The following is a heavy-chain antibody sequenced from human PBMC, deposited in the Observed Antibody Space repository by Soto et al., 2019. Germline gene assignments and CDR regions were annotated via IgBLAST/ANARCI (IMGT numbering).Heavy chain of an antibody. Sequence: GGSLRLSCAASGFTFSSYAMSWVRQAPGKGLEWVSAISGSGGSTYYADSVKGRFTSSRDNSKNTLYLQMNSLRAEDTAVYYCAKPHSSSSVEYFQHWGQGTLVTVSS. V-gene: IGHV3-23*01. CDR1: GFTFSSYA. CDR3: AKPHSSSSVEYFQH. D-gene: IGHD6-6*01. J-gene: IGHJ1*01. CDR2: ISGSGGST.